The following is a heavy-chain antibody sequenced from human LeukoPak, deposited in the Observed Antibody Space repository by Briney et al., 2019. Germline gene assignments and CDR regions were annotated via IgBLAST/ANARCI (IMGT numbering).Heavy chain of an antibody. CDR2: INHSGST. V-gene: IGHV4-34*01. D-gene: IGHD2-15*01. CDR3: ARYCSGGSCCGYFQH. Sequence: SETLSLTCAVYGGSFCGYYWSWIRQPPGKGLEWIGEINHSGSTNYNPSLKSRVTISVDTSKKQFSLKLSSVTAADTAVYYCARYCSGGSCCGYFQHWGQGTLVTVSS. CDR1: GGSFCGYY. J-gene: IGHJ1*01.